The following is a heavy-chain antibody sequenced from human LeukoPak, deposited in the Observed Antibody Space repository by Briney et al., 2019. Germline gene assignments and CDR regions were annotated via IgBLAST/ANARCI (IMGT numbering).Heavy chain of an antibody. CDR1: GFIFSSYG. D-gene: IGHD3-10*01. Sequence: GGSLRLSCAASGFIFSSYGMSWARQAPGKGLEWVSVISGSGGSTYYADSVKGRFTISRDNSKNTLYLQMNSLRAEDTAVYYCAKDLYEYYGSGSYFPNWGQGTLVTVSS. V-gene: IGHV3-23*01. CDR2: ISGSGGST. CDR3: AKDLYEYYGSGSYFPN. J-gene: IGHJ4*02.